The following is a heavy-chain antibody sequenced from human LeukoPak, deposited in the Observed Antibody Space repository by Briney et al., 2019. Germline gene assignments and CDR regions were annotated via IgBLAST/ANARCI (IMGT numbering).Heavy chain of an antibody. V-gene: IGHV1-18*01. CDR1: GCTFTSYG. Sequence: ASVKVSCKASGCTFTSYGISWVRPPAGQGLEWMGWSSAYNGNTNYAQKLQGRLTMTTDTSTSTAYMELRSLRSDDTAVYYCARVAYDFWSGYYNSFDYWGQGTLVTVSS. CDR3: ARVAYDFWSGYYNSFDY. CDR2: SSAYNGNT. D-gene: IGHD3-3*01. J-gene: IGHJ4*02.